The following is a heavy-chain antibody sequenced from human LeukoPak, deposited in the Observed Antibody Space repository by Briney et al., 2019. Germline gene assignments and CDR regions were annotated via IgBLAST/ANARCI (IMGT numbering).Heavy chain of an antibody. Sequence: GGSLRLSCAASGFTFSGSAIRWVRQASGKGLEWIGHIGDEVSDFATAYAASVKGRFTISRDNSKNTLYLQMNSLRAEDTAVYYCTHSSSSFQGEASHYFYYMDVWGKGTSVTVSS. CDR1: GFTFSGSA. D-gene: IGHD6-6*01. V-gene: IGHV3-73*01. J-gene: IGHJ6*03. CDR3: THSSSSFQGEASHYFYYMDV. CDR2: IGDEVSDFAT.